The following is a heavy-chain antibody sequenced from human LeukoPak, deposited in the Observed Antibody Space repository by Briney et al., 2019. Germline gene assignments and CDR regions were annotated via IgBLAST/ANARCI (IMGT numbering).Heavy chain of an antibody. CDR2: ISSGSTYM. Sequence: PGGSLRLSCAASGFTFSSYSMNWVRQAPGKGLEWVSSISSGSTYMYYADSAKGRFTISRDNAQNSMYLQMNSLRAEDTAVYYCGRVGGRSKAAKGDAFDIWGQGTMVTVSS. CDR1: GFTFSSYS. V-gene: IGHV3-21*01. D-gene: IGHD6-6*01. J-gene: IGHJ3*02. CDR3: GRVGGRSKAAKGDAFDI.